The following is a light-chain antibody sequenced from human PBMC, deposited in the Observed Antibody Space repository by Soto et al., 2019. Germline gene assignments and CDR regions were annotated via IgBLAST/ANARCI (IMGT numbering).Light chain of an antibody. CDR2: ATS. CDR1: QSVSSN. J-gene: IGKJ4*01. CDR3: QHYNNWPLT. V-gene: IGKV3-15*01. Sequence: EIVMTQSPATLSVSPGERASLSCRASQSVSSNLAWYQQKPGQTPRLLIYATSTMATGIPARFSGSGSGTEFTLTISSLQSEDFAVYYCQHYNNWPLTFGGGTKVEIK.